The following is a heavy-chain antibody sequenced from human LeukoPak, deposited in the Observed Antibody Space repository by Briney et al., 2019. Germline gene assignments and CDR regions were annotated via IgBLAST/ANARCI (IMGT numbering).Heavy chain of an antibody. V-gene: IGHV4-59*08. CDR1: GGSISSYY. CDR2: IYYSGST. J-gene: IGHJ3*02. D-gene: IGHD5-24*01. Sequence: PSETLSLTCTVSGGSISSYYWSWIRQPPGKGLEWIGYIYYSGSTNYNPSLKSRVTISVDTSKNQFSLKLSPVTAADTAVYYCARTRDGYNFGAFDIWGQGTMVTVSS. CDR3: ARTRDGYNFGAFDI.